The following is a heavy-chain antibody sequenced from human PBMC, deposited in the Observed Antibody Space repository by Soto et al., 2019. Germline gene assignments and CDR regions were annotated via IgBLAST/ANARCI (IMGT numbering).Heavy chain of an antibody. V-gene: IGHV1-8*01. Sequence: QVQLVQSGAEVRKPGASVKVPCKASGYSFTKYDIAWVRQATGQGLEWMGWMNPNSANTGFAQKFQGRVTMTGDTSISTAYMELNSLTSEDTAVYYCVRAIRDQLLSDYWGQGTLVTVSS. D-gene: IGHD1-26*01. CDR2: MNPNSANT. CDR1: GYSFTKYD. CDR3: VRAIRDQLLSDY. J-gene: IGHJ4*02.